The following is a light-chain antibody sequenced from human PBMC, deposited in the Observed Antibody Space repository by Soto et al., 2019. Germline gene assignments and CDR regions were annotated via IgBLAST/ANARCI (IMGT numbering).Light chain of an antibody. V-gene: IGKV3-15*01. CDR3: QHYNNWPLT. CDR1: QSVSNN. J-gene: IGKJ4*01. Sequence: EIVMTQSPATLSVSPGERATLSCRASQSVSNNLAWYQQTPGQAPRLLIYDASTRATVITARFSGSGSWTEFTLTISSLQSDYFAVYYCQHYNNWPLTFGGGTKVEIK. CDR2: DAS.